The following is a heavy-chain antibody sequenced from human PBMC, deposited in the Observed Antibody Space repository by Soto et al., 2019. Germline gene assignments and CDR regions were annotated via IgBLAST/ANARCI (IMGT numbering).Heavy chain of an antibody. V-gene: IGHV4-61*01. CDR3: ARANPAHCAGDCYTDY. CDR1: GGSVNSGSYY. J-gene: IGHJ4*02. D-gene: IGHD2-21*02. Sequence: SETLSLTCTVSGGSVNSGSYYWSWIRQPPGKGLEWIGYIHYSGSTDYNPSLKSRVTISTDTSKNQFSLKVSSVTAADTAVYYCARANPAHCAGDCYTDYWGQGTLVTVSS. CDR2: IHYSGST.